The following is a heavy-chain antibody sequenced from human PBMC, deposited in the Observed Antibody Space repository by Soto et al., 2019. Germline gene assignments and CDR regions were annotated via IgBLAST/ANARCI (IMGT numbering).Heavy chain of an antibody. V-gene: IGHV1-18*01. CDR2: ISAYNGNT. D-gene: IGHD2-2*01. J-gene: IGHJ5*02. CDR3: ARGAELGYCSSTSCYAAFDP. CDR1: GYTFTSYG. Sequence: GASVKVSCKASGYTFTSYGISWVRQAPGQGLEWMGWISAYNGNTNYAQKLQGRVTMTTDTSTSTAYMELRSLRSDDTAVYYCARGAELGYCSSTSCYAAFDPWGQGTLVTVSS.